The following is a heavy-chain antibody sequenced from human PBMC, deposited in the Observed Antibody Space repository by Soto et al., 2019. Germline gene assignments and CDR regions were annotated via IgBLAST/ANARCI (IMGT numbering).Heavy chain of an antibody. Sequence: QVQLVQSGAEVKKPGASVKVSCKASGYTFTGYYMHWVRQAPGQGLEWMGWINPNSGGTNYAQKFQGRVTMTRNTSISTAYMELSRLRSDDTAVYYCARQRLGELSLGAAGYWGQGTLVTVSS. V-gene: IGHV1-2*02. J-gene: IGHJ4*02. CDR1: GYTFTGYY. CDR2: INPNSGGT. D-gene: IGHD3-16*02. CDR3: ARQRLGELSLGAAGY.